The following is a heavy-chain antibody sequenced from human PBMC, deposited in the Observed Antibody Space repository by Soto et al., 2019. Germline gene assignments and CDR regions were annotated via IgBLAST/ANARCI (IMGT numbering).Heavy chain of an antibody. Sequence: EVQLVETGGGLIQPGGSLRLSCAASGFTVSSNYMSWVRQAPGKGLEWVSVIYSGGRTYYADSVKGRFTISRDNSKNSLYLQMNSLRAEDTAVYYCASESYYYDSSGYTVLVDSWGQGTMVTVSS. V-gene: IGHV3-53*02. CDR2: IYSGGRT. CDR3: ASESYYYDSSGYTVLVDS. D-gene: IGHD3-22*01. J-gene: IGHJ4*02. CDR1: GFTVSSNY.